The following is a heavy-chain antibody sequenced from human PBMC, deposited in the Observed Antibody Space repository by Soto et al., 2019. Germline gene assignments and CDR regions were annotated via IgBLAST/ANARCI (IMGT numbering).Heavy chain of an antibody. Sequence: QVQLVQSGAEVKKPGSSVKVSCKASGGTFSSYTISWVRQAPGQGLEWMGRIIPILGIANYAQKFQGRVTITADKTTSTAYMELSSLRSEDTAVYYCARDIGGYRDYVQEDRWGQGTLVTVSS. J-gene: IGHJ5*02. V-gene: IGHV1-69*08. CDR3: ARDIGGYRDYVQEDR. D-gene: IGHD5-12*01. CDR1: GGTFSSYT. CDR2: IIPILGIA.